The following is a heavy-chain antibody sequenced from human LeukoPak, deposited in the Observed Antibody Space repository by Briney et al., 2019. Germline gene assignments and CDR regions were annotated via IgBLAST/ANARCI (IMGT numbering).Heavy chain of an antibody. CDR3: TRGFDHAKSGY. V-gene: IGHV4-39*01. J-gene: IGHJ4*02. CDR1: GDSISSTAYY. D-gene: IGHD1-14*01. Sequence: SETLSLTCTVSGDSISSTAYYWGWSRQPPGKGLEWLGMIHFSGTIYNNPSLMSRVTISVDTSRNQFSLKLTSVTAADTAVYYCTRGFDHAKSGYWGQGTLVTVSS. CDR2: IHFSGTI.